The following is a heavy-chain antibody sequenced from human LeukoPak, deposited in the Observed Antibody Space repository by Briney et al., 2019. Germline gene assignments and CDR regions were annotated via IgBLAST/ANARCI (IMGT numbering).Heavy chain of an antibody. V-gene: IGHV3-30-3*01. CDR2: VSNDGTNK. D-gene: IGHD6-13*01. CDR1: GFTFRSYA. CDR3: ARDTESQDSNSWYGAVDY. Sequence: PGRSLRLSCAASGFTFRSYAMHWVRQAPGKGLEWVAVVSNDGTNKYYADSVRGRFTISRDNSKNTLYLQMNGLRVEDTAVYYCARDTESQDSNSWYGAVDYWGQGTLVTVSS. J-gene: IGHJ4*02.